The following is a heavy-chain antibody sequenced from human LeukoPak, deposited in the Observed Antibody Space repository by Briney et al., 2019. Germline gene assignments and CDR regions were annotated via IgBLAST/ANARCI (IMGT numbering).Heavy chain of an antibody. J-gene: IGHJ5*02. V-gene: IGHV6-1*01. CDR3: ARRLTQYDCFDP. CDR2: TFYRSRWYN. D-gene: IGHD2-2*01. Sequence: SQTLSLTFTIFEDSVSSNSVTWNWIRQSQSRGVEWLARTFYRSRWYNDYAVSVRGRISVNPDTSKNQFSLHLNSVTPEDTAVYYCARRLTQYDCFDPWGQGILVTVSS. CDR1: EDSVSSNSVT.